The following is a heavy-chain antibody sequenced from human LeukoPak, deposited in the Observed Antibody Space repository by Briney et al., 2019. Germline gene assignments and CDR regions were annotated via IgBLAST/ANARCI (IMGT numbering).Heavy chain of an antibody. J-gene: IGHJ4*02. CDR3: AKSGYDRSGYYFPFDT. D-gene: IGHD3-22*01. V-gene: IGHV3-23*01. Sequence: GGSLRLSCAASGFTFSSYAMSWVRQAPGKGLEWVSAISGSGGSTYYADSVKGRFTISRDNSKDTLYLQMNSLRADDTAVYYCAKSGYDRSGYYFPFDTWGQGTLVTVSS. CDR2: ISGSGGST. CDR1: GFTFSSYA.